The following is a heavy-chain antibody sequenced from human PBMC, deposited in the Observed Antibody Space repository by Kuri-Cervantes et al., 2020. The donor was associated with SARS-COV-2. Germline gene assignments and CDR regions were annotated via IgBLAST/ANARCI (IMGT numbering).Heavy chain of an antibody. J-gene: IGHJ4*02. CDR1: GFTFSTYG. V-gene: IGHV3-30*18. D-gene: IGHD3-10*01. CDR3: AKDWSGTSGAGSPVFDY. CDR2: ISYDGTNK. Sequence: GESLKISCAASGFTFSTYGMHWVRQAPGKGLEWVAVISYDGTNKYYADSVKGRFTISRDNSKNTLYLQMNSLRPEDTAVYYCAKDWSGTSGAGSPVFDYWGQGTLVTVSS.